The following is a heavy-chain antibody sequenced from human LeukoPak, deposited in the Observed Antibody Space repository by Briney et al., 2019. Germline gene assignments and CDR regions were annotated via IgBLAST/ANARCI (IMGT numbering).Heavy chain of an antibody. CDR2: IYSGGST. CDR1: GFTVSNNY. J-gene: IGHJ4*02. CDR3: ARLGSGSELFDY. D-gene: IGHD3-10*01. V-gene: IGHV3-53*01. Sequence: PGGSLRLSCAASGFTVSNNYMSWVRQAPGKGLEWVSVIYSGGSTYYADSVKGRFTISRDNSKNTPYLQMNNLRAEDTAVYYCARLGSGSELFDYWGQGTLVTVSS.